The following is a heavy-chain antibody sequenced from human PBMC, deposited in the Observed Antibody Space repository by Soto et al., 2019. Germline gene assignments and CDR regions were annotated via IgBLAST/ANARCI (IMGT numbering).Heavy chain of an antibody. CDR1: GGTFSSYA. Sequence: QVQLVQSGAEVKKPGSSVKVSCKASGGTFSSYAISWVRQAPGQGLEWMGGIIPIFGTANYAQKFRGRVTITADESTSTAYMELSSLRSEDTAVYYCARHIVGAIGRYFDYWSQGTLVTVSS. V-gene: IGHV1-69*01. J-gene: IGHJ4*02. CDR3: ARHIVGAIGRYFDY. D-gene: IGHD1-26*01. CDR2: IIPIFGTA.